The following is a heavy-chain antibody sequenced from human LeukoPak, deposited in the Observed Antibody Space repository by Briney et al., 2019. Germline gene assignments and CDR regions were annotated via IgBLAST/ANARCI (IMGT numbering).Heavy chain of an antibody. V-gene: IGHV5-51*01. CDR3: ARPLSGSYHSPLDY. CDR1: GYHFTSYW. D-gene: IGHD1-26*01. CDR2: LYPGDSDT. Sequence: GASLKISCKASGYHFTSYWIGWVRQMPGKGLEWMGILYPGDSDTRYSPSFQGQVTISADKSISTAYLQWSSLKASDTAMYYCARPLSGSYHSPLDYWGQGTLVTVSS. J-gene: IGHJ4*02.